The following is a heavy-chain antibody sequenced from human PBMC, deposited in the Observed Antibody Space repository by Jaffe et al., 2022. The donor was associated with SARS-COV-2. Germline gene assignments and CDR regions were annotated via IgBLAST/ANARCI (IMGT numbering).Heavy chain of an antibody. CDR1: GFTFSSYA. CDR2: ISGSGGST. Sequence: EVQLLESGGGLVQPGGSLRLSCAASGFTFSSYAMSWVRQAPGKGLEWVSLISGSGGSTYYADSVKGRFTISRDNSKNTLYLQMNSLRAEDTAVYYCAKTRISSGSSNMDVWGQGTTVTVSS. V-gene: IGHV3-23*01. D-gene: IGHD6-19*01. J-gene: IGHJ6*02. CDR3: AKTRISSGSSNMDV.